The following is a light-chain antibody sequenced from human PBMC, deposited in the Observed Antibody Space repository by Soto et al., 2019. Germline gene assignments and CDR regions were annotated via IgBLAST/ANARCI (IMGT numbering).Light chain of an antibody. CDR1: QSVDRY. V-gene: IGKV3-11*01. CDR3: QQRGKGPST. J-gene: IGKJ2*02. CDR2: DAY. Sequence: VLKHTPDTLSLSPGETAALSCRSSQSVDRYVAWYQQKVGQAPRLLIYDAYTRATGVGARFNGSGSETDFRLTITSLEPEDFEVYYCQQRGKGPSTFGPGTKVDIK.